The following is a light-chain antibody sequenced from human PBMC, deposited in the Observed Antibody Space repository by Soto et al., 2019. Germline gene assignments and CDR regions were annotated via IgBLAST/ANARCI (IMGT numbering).Light chain of an antibody. CDR2: GAS. Sequence: EIVLTQSPGTLSLSPGERATLSCRASQTVRTNFLAWYQQKPGQAPRLLMYGASSRAPGIPDRFSGSGSGTDFTLTVNRLESEDFAVYFCHQYAASPYTFGQGTKLEMK. J-gene: IGKJ2*01. CDR1: QTVRTNF. V-gene: IGKV3-20*01. CDR3: HQYAASPYT.